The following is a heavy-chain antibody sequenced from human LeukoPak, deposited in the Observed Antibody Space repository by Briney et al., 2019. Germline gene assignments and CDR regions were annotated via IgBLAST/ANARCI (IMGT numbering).Heavy chain of an antibody. Sequence: PSETLSLTCAVYGGSFSGYYWSWIRQPPGKGLEWIGEINHSGSTNCNPSLKSRVTISVDTSKNQFSLKLSSVTAADTAVYYCARGDYYGSGSGFDYWGQGTLVTVSS. CDR1: GGSFSGYY. V-gene: IGHV4-34*01. CDR3: ARGDYYGSGSGFDY. D-gene: IGHD3-10*01. J-gene: IGHJ4*02. CDR2: INHSGST.